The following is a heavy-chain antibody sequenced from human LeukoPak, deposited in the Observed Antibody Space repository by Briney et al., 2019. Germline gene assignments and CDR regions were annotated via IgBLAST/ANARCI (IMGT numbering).Heavy chain of an antibody. V-gene: IGHV4-34*01. CDR2: INHSGST. CDR1: GDFFSGYY. J-gene: IGHJ4*02. CDR3: ATENGFNDY. D-gene: IGHD2-8*01. Sequence: SETLSLTCAVYGDFFSGYYWSWIRQPPGKGLEWIGDINHSGSTNYNPSLKSRVTIPLDTSKNQFSLKLSSVTAADTAVYYCATENGFNDYWGQGTLVTVSS.